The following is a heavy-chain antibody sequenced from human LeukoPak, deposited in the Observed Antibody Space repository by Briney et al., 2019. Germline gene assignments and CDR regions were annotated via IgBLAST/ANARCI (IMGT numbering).Heavy chain of an antibody. CDR3: AKGAVGRYCSGGSCYRYFDY. J-gene: IGHJ4*02. CDR2: ITASGDNT. D-gene: IGHD2-15*01. CDR1: VFTFSSYA. V-gene: IGHV3-23*01. Sequence: PGGSLRLSCAASVFTFSSYAMGWVRQAPGKGLEWVSSITASGDNTYYADSVKGRSTIPRDDTKNTLYLQMNSLRAEDTAVYYGAKGAVGRYCSGGSCYRYFDYWGQGTLVTVSS.